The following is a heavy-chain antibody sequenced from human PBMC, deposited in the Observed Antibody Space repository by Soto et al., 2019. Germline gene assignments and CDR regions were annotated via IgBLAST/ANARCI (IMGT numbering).Heavy chain of an antibody. CDR2: IYYSGST. CDR1: GGSISSYY. Sequence: PSETLSLTCSVSGGSISSYYWSWIRQPPGKGLEWMGYIYYSGSTNYNPSLKSRVTISVDTSKNQFSLKLSSVTAADTAVYYCARNGRSYGYLYYFDYWGQGTLVTVSS. V-gene: IGHV4-59*01. CDR3: ARNGRSYGYLYYFDY. J-gene: IGHJ4*02. D-gene: IGHD5-18*01.